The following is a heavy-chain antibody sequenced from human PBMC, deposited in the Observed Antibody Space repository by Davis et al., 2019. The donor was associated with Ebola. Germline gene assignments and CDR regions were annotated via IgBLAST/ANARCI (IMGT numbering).Heavy chain of an antibody. CDR2: ISSNGGST. V-gene: IGHV3-64*04. J-gene: IGHJ6*02. Sequence: PGGSLRLSCSASGFTFSSYAMHWVRQAPGKGLEYVSAISSNGGSTYYADSVKGRFTISRDNAKNSLYLQMNNLRDEDTAVYYCARYYSYYGMDVWGQGTTVTVSS. CDR1: GFTFSSYA. CDR3: ARYYSYYGMDV.